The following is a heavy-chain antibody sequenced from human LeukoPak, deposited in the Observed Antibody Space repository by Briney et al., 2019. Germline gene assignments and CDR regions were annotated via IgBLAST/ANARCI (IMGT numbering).Heavy chain of an antibody. CDR1: GFTFSSHW. CDR2: IKQDGSEK. D-gene: IGHD4-17*01. V-gene: IGHV3-7*03. Sequence: GGSLRLSCAASGFTFSSHWMSWVRQAPGKGLEWVANIKQDGSEKYYVDSVKGRFTISRDNAKNSLYLQMNSLRAEDTAVYYCARANDYGDYWDYWDQGTLVTVSS. CDR3: ARANDYGDYWDY. J-gene: IGHJ4*02.